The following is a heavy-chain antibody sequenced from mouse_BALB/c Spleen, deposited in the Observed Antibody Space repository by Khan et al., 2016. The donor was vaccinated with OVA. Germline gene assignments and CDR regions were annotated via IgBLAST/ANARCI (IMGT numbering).Heavy chain of an antibody. CDR2: ISYSGGT. D-gene: IGHD2-4*01. V-gene: IGHV3-2*02. CDR1: GYSITSGYA. CDR3: ARGNYDGYYFDY. Sequence: EVQLQESGPGLVKPSQSLSLTCTVTGYSITSGYAWNWIRQFPGNKLEWMGYISYSGGTSYNPSLKRQISITRDTSKNQFYLQLNSVTTEDTATYYCARGNYDGYYFDYWGQGTPLTVSS. J-gene: IGHJ2*01.